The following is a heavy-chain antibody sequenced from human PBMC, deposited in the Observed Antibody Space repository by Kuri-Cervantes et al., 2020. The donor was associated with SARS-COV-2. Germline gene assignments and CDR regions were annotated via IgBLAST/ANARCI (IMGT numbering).Heavy chain of an antibody. Sequence: SVKVSCKASGYTFTSYGISWVRQAPGQGLEWMGRIIPILGIANYEQKFQGRVTITADKSTSTAYMELSSLRSEDTAVYYCARAPCGAARRYYYYYMDGWGKGTTVTVSS. CDR3: ARAPCGAARRYYYYYMDG. V-gene: IGHV1-69*04. D-gene: IGHD6-6*01. CDR1: GYTFTSYG. CDR2: IIPILGIA. J-gene: IGHJ6*03.